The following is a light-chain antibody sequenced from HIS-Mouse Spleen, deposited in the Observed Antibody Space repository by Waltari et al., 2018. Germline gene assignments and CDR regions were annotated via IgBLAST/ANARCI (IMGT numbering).Light chain of an antibody. CDR3: QQYGSSPPLT. CDR2: GAS. J-gene: IGKJ4*01. CDR1: PSVSSSY. Sequence: EIVLTQSPGTLSLSPGARATLSCRASPSVSSSYLAWYQQKPGQAPRLLIYGASSRATGIPDRFSGSGSGTDFTLTISRLEPEDFAVYYCQQYGSSPPLTFGGGTKVEIK. V-gene: IGKV3-20*01.